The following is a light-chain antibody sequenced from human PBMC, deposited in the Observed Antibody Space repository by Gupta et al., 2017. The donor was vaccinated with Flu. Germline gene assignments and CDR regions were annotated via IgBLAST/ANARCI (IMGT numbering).Light chain of an antibody. CDR3: QQSKKFPFT. J-gene: IGKJ3*01. Sequence: DIQMTQSPSVVSASVGDRVTITCRASEGISTWLVWYQQMPGKAPKLLIYDASTLETGVPSRFSGSGAGTDFTLTTNTLQPEDFATYYCQQSKKFPFTFGPGTKVEFK. V-gene: IGKV1-12*02. CDR1: EGISTW. CDR2: DAS.